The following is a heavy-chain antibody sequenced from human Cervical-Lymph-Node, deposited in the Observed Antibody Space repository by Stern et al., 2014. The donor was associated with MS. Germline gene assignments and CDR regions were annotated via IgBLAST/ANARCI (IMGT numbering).Heavy chain of an antibody. D-gene: IGHD1-1*01. Sequence: EVQLVESGGGVIQPGGSLRLSCTASGFTVSRDYMTWVRQAPGKGLEWVPLITKVGSDFYTDAVKGGFSISRDDSKNTVYLHMTSLRAEDTAMYYCARDTSSPERSDWWGQGTLVTVSS. CDR1: GFTVSRDY. J-gene: IGHJ4*02. V-gene: IGHV3-53*01. CDR2: ITKVGSD. CDR3: ARDTSSPERSDW.